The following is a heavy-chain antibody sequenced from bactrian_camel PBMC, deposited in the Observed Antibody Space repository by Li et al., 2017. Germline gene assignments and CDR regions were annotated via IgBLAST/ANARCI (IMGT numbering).Heavy chain of an antibody. CDR1: GYTAKTCS. D-gene: IGHD6*01. CDR3: STTPPHSWYRDDGLEHY. CDR2: LYANGGT. V-gene: IGHV3S6*01. J-gene: IGHJ4*01. Sequence: HVQLVESGGGSVQAGGSLRLSCAASGYTAKTCSWNWYRQFQGKGRELVSSLYANGGTYYHDSVKGRFSISRDNDKNMLYLQMNSLKSEDTALYYCSTTPPHSWYRDDGLEHYWGEGTQVTVS.